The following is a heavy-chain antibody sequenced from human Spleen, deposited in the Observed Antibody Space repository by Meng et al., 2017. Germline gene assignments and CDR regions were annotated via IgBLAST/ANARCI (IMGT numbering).Heavy chain of an antibody. CDR2: IHPNSGGT. V-gene: IGHV1-2*02. D-gene: IGHD6-13*01. Sequence: ASVKVSCKASGYTFTGCYIHWVRQAPGQGLEWMGWIHPNSGGTNYAQKFQGRVTLTRDTSINTAYMEVSWLRSDDTAVYYCATLGGLAAAGDFDYWGQGTLVTVSS. CDR1: GYTFTGCY. CDR3: ATLGGLAAAGDFDY. J-gene: IGHJ4*02.